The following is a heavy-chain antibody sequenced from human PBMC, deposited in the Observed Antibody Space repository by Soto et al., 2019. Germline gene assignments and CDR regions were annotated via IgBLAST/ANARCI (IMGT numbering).Heavy chain of an antibody. CDR1: GFTFKTYS. D-gene: IGHD1-1*01. J-gene: IGHJ4*02. CDR2: ISETSIAI. V-gene: IGHV3-48*02. Sequence: EVQLVESGGGLVQPGGSLRLSCAASGFTFKTYSMNWVRQAPGKGLEWVSYISETSIAIYYRDSVKGRFTISRDNAKNTRYLQMNSLRDEDTAVYYCATLQLGREEVFDSWGQGTLVTVSS. CDR3: ATLQLGREEVFDS.